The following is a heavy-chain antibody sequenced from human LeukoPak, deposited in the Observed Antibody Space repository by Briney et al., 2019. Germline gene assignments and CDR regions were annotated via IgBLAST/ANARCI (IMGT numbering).Heavy chain of an antibody. V-gene: IGHV4-39*07. CDR2: IYYSGST. D-gene: IGHD2-15*01. Sequence: SSETLSLTCTVSGGSISSSSYYWGWIRQPPGKGLEWIGSIYYSGSTNYNPSLKSRVTISVDTSKNQFSLKLSSVTAADTAVYYCARMGRAFDYWGQGTLVTVSS. J-gene: IGHJ4*02. CDR1: GGSISSSSYY. CDR3: ARMGRAFDY.